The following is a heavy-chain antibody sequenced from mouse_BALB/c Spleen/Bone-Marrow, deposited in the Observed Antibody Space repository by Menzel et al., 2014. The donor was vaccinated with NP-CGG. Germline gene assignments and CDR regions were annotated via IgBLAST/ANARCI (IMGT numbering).Heavy chain of an antibody. V-gene: IGHV1-22*01. CDR3: ARGRWYY. J-gene: IGHJ2*01. D-gene: IGHD2-3*01. CDR2: VNPNIGGT. CDR1: GYTFSDYT. Sequence: EVKLVESGPELVKPGASVKISCKTSGYTFSDYTLHWVKQSHGKSLEWIGGVNPNIGGTSYNQKFKGKASLTVNKSSTTAYMELRSLASDGSAVYYCARGRWYYWGQGTTLTVSS.